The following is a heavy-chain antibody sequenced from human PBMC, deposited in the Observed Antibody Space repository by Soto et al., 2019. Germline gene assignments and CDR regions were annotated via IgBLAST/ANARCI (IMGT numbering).Heavy chain of an antibody. Sequence: PSETLSLTCTVSGGSISSGDYYWSWIRQPPGKGLEWIGYIYYSGSTYYNTSLKSRVTISVDTSKNQFSLKLNSVTAADTAVYYCAKTGGWYALDYWGQGNLVTVSS. V-gene: IGHV4-30-4*01. CDR1: GGSISSGDYY. J-gene: IGHJ4*02. D-gene: IGHD6-19*01. CDR2: IYYSGST. CDR3: AKTGGWYALDY.